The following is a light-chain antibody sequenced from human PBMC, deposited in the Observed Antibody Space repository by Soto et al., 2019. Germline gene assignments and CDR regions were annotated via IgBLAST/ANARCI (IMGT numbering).Light chain of an antibody. CDR1: SSNIGAGYD. CDR2: GNN. J-gene: IGLJ3*02. V-gene: IGLV1-40*01. Sequence: QSVLTQPPSVSGAPGQRVTISCTGSSSNIGAGYDVPWYQQLPGTAPKLLTYGNNNRPSGVPDRFSGSKSGTSASLAISGLQAEDEADYYCQSYDSSLGGWVFGGGTQVTVL. CDR3: QSYDSSLGGWV.